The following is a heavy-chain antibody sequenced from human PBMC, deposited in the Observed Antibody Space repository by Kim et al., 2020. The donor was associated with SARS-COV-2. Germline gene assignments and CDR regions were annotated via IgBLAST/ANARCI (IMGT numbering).Heavy chain of an antibody. D-gene: IGHD1-1*01. CDR2: VSDSGGST. CDR1: GFTFNSYV. J-gene: IGHJ4*02. V-gene: IGHV3-23*01. Sequence: GGSLILSCAASGFTFNSYVMNWVRQAPDKGLEWVSAVSDSGGSTYYVDSVKGRFIISRDNAKNTLYLQMDSLRAEDTAVYYCAKSKVGWNAFDYWGQGTLVTVSS. CDR3: AKSKVGWNAFDY.